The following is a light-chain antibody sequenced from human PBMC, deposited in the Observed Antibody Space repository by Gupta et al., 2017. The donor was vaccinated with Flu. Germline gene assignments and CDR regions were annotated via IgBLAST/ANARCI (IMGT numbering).Light chain of an antibody. V-gene: IGKV1-5*03. CDR2: TAS. Sequence: GDRVTITCRASQSISSWLAWYQQKPGKAPKILIQTASNLESGVPSRFTGSGSGTEFTLTISSLQPDDFAAYYCQQYSSSPLTFGGGTKVEIE. CDR1: QSISSW. CDR3: QQYSSSPLT. J-gene: IGKJ4*01.